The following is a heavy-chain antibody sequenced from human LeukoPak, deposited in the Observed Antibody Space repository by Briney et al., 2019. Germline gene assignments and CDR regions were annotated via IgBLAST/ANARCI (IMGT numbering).Heavy chain of an antibody. D-gene: IGHD3-10*01. CDR2: IYYSGST. V-gene: IGHV4-59*12. Sequence: PSETLSLTCTVSGGSISTYYWSWIRQPPGRGLEWIGYIYYSGSTIYNPSLRSRVTMSIDASKNQFSMKLSSVTAADTAVYYCAGDYGSGSYRFDYWGQGTLVTVSS. CDR3: AGDYGSGSYRFDY. CDR1: GGSISTYY. J-gene: IGHJ4*02.